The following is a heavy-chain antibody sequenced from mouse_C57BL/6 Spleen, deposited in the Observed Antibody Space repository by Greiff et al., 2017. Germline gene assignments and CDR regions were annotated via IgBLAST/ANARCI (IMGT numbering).Heavy chain of an antibody. D-gene: IGHD2-13*01. Sequence: EVQLQESEGGLVQPGSSMKLSCTASGFTFSDYYMAWVRQVPEKGLEWVANINYDGSSTYYLDSLKSRFIISRDNAKNILYLQMSSLKSEDTATYYCARETTDAMDYWGQGTSVTVSS. V-gene: IGHV5-16*01. CDR1: GFTFSDYY. CDR2: INYDGSST. J-gene: IGHJ4*01. CDR3: ARETTDAMDY.